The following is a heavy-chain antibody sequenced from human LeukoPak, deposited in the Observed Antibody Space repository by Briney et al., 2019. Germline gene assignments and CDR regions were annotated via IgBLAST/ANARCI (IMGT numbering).Heavy chain of an antibody. D-gene: IGHD3-9*01. J-gene: IGHJ4*02. Sequence: WETLPRTCTVSGGCISNHYWSWIRQPPGKGLEWIGYIYNSVTTNYNPSLKSRVTISVDTSKNQFSLKLTSVTAADTAVYYCARQAAFDRSEGQFDYWGQGTLVTVSS. CDR1: GGCISNHY. CDR2: IYNSVTT. V-gene: IGHV4-59*11. CDR3: ARQAAFDRSEGQFDY.